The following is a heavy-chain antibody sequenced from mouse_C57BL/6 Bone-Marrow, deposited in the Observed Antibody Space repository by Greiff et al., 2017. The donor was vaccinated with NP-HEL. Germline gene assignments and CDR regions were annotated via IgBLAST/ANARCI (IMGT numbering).Heavy chain of an antibody. J-gene: IGHJ4*01. CDR1: GFNIKDDY. CDR3: TTDSGSIYAMDY. V-gene: IGHV14-4*01. Sequence: VQLQQSGAELVRPGASVKLSCTASGFNIKDDYMHWVKQRPEQGLEWIGWIDPENGDTEYASKFQGKATITADTSSNTAYLQLSSLTSEDTAVYYCTTDSGSIYAMDYWGQGTSVTVSS. CDR2: IDPENGDT. D-gene: IGHD1-1*01.